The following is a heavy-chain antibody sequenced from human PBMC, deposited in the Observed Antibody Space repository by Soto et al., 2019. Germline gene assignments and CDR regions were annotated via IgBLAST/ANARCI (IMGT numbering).Heavy chain of an antibody. CDR3: ARGRTYYNFNWFDP. CDR1: GFTFSSHA. Sequence: LRLFCAASGFTFSSHAMHWVRQAPGKGLEWVAVISYDGSNKFYADSVKGRFTISRDNSKNTLYLQMNSLRAEDTAVYYCARGRTYYNFNWFDPWGQGSLVTVSS. V-gene: IGHV3-30-3*01. D-gene: IGHD3-22*01. CDR2: ISYDGSNK. J-gene: IGHJ5*02.